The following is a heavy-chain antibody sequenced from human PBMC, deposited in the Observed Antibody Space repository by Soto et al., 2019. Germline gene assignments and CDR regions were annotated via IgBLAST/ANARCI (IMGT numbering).Heavy chain of an antibody. CDR1: GYTFTSYA. V-gene: IGHV1-3*01. D-gene: IGHD3-10*01. J-gene: IGHJ5*02. Sequence: ASVKVSCKASGYTFTSYAMHWVRQAPGQRFEWMGWINAGNGNTKYSQKFQGRVTITRDTSASTAYMELSSLRSEDTAVYYCARGSLLSGPFGPNWFDPWGQGTLVTVSS. CDR2: INAGNGNT. CDR3: ARGSLLSGPFGPNWFDP.